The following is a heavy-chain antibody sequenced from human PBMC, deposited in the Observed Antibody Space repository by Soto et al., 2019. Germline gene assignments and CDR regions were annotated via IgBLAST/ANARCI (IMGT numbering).Heavy chain of an antibody. CDR3: ARDLEYSYGYSYYGMDV. V-gene: IGHV3-30-3*01. D-gene: IGHD5-18*01. CDR1: GFTFSSYA. Sequence: PGGSLRLSCAASGFTFSSYAMHWVRQAPGKGLEWVAVISYDGSNKYYADSVKGRFTISRDNSKNTLYLQMNSLRAEDTAVYYCARDLEYSYGYSYYGMDVWGQGTTVTVSS. J-gene: IGHJ6*02. CDR2: ISYDGSNK.